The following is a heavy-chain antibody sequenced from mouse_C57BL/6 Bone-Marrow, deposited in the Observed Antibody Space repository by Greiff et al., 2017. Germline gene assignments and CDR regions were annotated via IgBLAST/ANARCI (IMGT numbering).Heavy chain of an antibody. CDR3: ARGEVVATNYFDY. J-gene: IGHJ2*01. Sequence: DVMLVESGGDLVKPGGSLKLSCAASGFTFSSYGMSWVRQTPDKRLEWVATFSSGGSYTNYQASVTGRFTISRDNAKNTLYLQMSSLKSEDTAMYYCARGEVVATNYFDYWGQGTTLTVSA. CDR1: GFTFSSYG. V-gene: IGHV5-6*02. CDR2: FSSGGSYT. D-gene: IGHD1-1*01.